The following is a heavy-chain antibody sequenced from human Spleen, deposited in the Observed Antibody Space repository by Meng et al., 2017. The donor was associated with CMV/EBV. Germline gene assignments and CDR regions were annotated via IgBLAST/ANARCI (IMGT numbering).Heavy chain of an antibody. CDR3: AKLGQLGDFGY. D-gene: IGHD3-10*01. CDR2: INSHSGVT. V-gene: IGHV1-2*02. Sequence: ASVKVSCKASGYTFTAYYLYWVRQAPGQGLEWMGWINSHSGVTNYAQKFQGRVTMTRDASINTAYMALTRLTSDDTAVYYCAKLGQLGDFGYWGQGTLVTVSS. J-gene: IGHJ4*02. CDR1: GYTFTAYY.